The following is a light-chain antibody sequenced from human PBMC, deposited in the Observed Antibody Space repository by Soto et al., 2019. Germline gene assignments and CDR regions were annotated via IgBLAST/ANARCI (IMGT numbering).Light chain of an antibody. CDR3: QQYGSPIT. J-gene: IGKJ5*01. CDR2: GAS. Sequence: EIVLTQSPGTLSLSPGERATLSCRASQSVSSNYLAWYQQKPGQAPRLLIYGASNRATGIPDRFSGSGSGTDFTLTISRLEPEDFAVYYCQQYGSPITFGQGTRLEIK. CDR1: QSVSSNY. V-gene: IGKV3-20*01.